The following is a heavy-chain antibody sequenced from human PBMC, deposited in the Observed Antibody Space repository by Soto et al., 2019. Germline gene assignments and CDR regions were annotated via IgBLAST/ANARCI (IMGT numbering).Heavy chain of an antibody. CDR1: GFTFNNYG. D-gene: IGHD2-2*01. J-gene: IGHJ6*02. CDR3: AKQLGYCSSTSCRDYYYGMDV. Sequence: PGGSLRLSCAASGFTFNNYGMYWVRQAPGKGLEWVAVISYDGSNKYYADSVKGRLTISRDNSKNTLYLQMSSLKAEDTAVYYCAKQLGYCSSTSCRDYYYGMDVWGQGTTVTVSS. CDR2: ISYDGSNK. V-gene: IGHV3-30*18.